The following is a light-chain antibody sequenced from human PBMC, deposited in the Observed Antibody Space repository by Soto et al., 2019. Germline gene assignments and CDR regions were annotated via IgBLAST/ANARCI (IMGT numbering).Light chain of an antibody. V-gene: IGLV2-14*01. CDR3: SSYPSSSTLHV. Sequence: QSALTQPASVSGSPGQSITISCTGTSSDVGGYNYVSWYQQHPGKAPKLMIYEVSNRPSGVSNRFSGSKSGNTASLTISGLQAEDEADYYCSSYPSSSTLHVFGTGTKLTVL. CDR2: EVS. J-gene: IGLJ1*01. CDR1: SSDVGGYNY.